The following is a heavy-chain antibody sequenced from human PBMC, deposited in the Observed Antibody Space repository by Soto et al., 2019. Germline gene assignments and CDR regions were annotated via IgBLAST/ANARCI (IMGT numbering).Heavy chain of an antibody. CDR2: ITPDGSST. CDR1: GFTFTSYW. CDR3: ARDLIIVDTPGDDFDY. D-gene: IGHD5-12*01. Sequence: EVQLVESGGGLVQPGGSLRLSCATSGFTFTSYWMHWVRQAPGKGLMWVSRITPDGSSTSYADSVKGRFTISRDNAKNTLYLRMNSLRAADTAIYYCARDLIIVDTPGDDFDYWGQGTLVAVSS. V-gene: IGHV3-74*01. J-gene: IGHJ4*02.